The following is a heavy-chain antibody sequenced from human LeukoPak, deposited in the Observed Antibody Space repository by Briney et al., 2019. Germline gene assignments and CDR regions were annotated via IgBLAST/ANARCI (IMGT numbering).Heavy chain of an antibody. J-gene: IGHJ3*02. CDR1: GGSISSSSYY. CDR2: IYYSGST. CDR3: ARQLGAYSYPFDI. D-gene: IGHD3-16*01. V-gene: IGHV4-39*01. Sequence: SETLPLTCTVSGGSISSSSYYWGWIRQPPGKGLEWIGSIYYSGSTLYNPSLTSRVTISVDTSKNQFSLRLNSVTAADTAVYYCARQLGAYSYPFDIWGRGTKVTVSS.